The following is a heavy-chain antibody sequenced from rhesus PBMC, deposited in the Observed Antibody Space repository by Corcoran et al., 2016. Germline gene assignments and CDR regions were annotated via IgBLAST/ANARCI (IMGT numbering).Heavy chain of an antibody. V-gene: IGHV4S11*01. CDR1: GGAISSNY. CDR3: ARLRGNYGWYFDI. J-gene: IGHJ2*01. CDR2: IYGSGRST. Sequence: QVQLQESGPGLVQPLETLSLTCAVSGGAISSNYWSWIRHAPGKGLEWIGYIYGSGRSTNSNPSLKIRVTLSVDTSKNQLSLKLSSVTAADTAVYYCARLRGNYGWYFDIWGPGTPITISS. D-gene: IGHD4-17*01.